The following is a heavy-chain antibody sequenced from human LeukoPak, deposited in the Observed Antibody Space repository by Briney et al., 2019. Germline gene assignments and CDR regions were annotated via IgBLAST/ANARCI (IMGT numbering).Heavy chain of an antibody. J-gene: IGHJ5*02. CDR3: ARARAIVVVTAYNWFDP. CDR2: INHSGST. V-gene: IGHV4-34*01. D-gene: IGHD3-22*01. Sequence: SETLSLTCAVYGGSFSGYYWSWIRQPPGKGLEWIGEINHSGSTNYNPSLKSRVTISVDTSKNQFSLKLSSVIAADTAVYYCARARAIVVVTAYNWFDPWGQGTLVTVSS. CDR1: GGSFSGYY.